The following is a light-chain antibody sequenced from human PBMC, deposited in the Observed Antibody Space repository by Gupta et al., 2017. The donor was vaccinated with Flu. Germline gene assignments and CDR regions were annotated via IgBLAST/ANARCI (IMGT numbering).Light chain of an antibody. V-gene: IGKV3-11*01. CDR3: QQRSDWLT. Sequence: EIVLTQSPATLSLSPGDRATLSCRASQSVSSFLAWYQQKPGQAPRLLIYDVSKRATGIPARFSGSGSGTDFTLTSSSREPEDFAVYFCQQRSDWLTFGGGTKVEIK. CDR1: QSVSSF. J-gene: IGKJ4*01. CDR2: DVS.